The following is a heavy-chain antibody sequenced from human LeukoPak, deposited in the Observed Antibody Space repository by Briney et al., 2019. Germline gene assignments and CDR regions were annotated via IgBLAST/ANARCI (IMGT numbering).Heavy chain of an antibody. CDR2: ISTSSSYI. V-gene: IGHV3-21*01. CDR1: GFIFSRHS. J-gene: IGHJ3*02. D-gene: IGHD1-26*01. Sequence: GGSLRLSCAGSGFIFSRHSMNWVRQAPGKGLEWVSSISTSSSYIYHADSVKGRFTISRDNARNSLYLQMNSLRVEDTAVYYCARDSGNYLDAFDIWGQGTMVTVSS. CDR3: ARDSGNYLDAFDI.